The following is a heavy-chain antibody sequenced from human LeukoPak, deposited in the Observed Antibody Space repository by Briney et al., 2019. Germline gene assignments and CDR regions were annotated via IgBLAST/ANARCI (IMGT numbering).Heavy chain of an antibody. CDR1: GVSVSNDY. V-gene: IGHV3-53*01. CDR3: ASGWGMFDY. J-gene: IGHJ4*02. CDR2: IYSGGNT. Sequence: GGSLRLSCAASGVSVSNDYISWVRLAPGKGLEWVSVIYSGGNTYYADSVKGRFTISRDNSKNTVYLQMNTVRAEDTAVYYCASGWGMFDYWGQGTLVTVSS. D-gene: IGHD6-19*01.